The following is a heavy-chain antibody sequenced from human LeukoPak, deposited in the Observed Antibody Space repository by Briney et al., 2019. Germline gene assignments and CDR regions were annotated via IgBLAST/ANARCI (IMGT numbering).Heavy chain of an antibody. Sequence: ASVKVSCKASGYTLSNFGISWVRQAPGQGLEWMGWISGNNDNPNYGQKFQGRFTVTTDSSTSTAYMELRNLRSDDTAVYYCARDGTSTDDCWGQGTLVTVSS. CDR1: GYTLSNFG. J-gene: IGHJ4*02. D-gene: IGHD2-2*01. CDR3: ARDGTSTDDC. V-gene: IGHV1-18*01. CDR2: ISGNNDNP.